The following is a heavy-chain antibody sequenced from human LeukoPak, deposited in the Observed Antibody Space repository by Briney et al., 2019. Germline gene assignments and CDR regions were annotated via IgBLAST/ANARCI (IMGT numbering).Heavy chain of an antibody. D-gene: IGHD6-6*01. CDR2: IYPGDSDT. CDR1: GYSFTSYW. Sequence: GESLKISCKGSGYSFTSYWIGWVCQMPGKGLEWMGIIYPGDSDTRYSPSFQGQVTISADKSISTAYLQWSSLKASDTAMYYCARQSSQDSSSSSTFDYWGQGTLVTVSS. V-gene: IGHV5-51*01. CDR3: ARQSSQDSSSSSTFDY. J-gene: IGHJ4*02.